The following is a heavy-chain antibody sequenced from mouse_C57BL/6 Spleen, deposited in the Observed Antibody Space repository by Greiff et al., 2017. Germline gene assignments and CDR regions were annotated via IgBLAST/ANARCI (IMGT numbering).Heavy chain of an antibody. CDR1: GFSLTSYG. V-gene: IGHV2-5*01. CDR3: AKKSADYYAMGY. Sequence: VKLVESGPGLVQPSQSLSITCTVSGFSLTSYGVHWVRQSPGKGLEWLGVIWRGGSTDYNAAFMSRLSITKDNSKSQVFFKMNSLQADDTAIYYCAKKSADYYAMGYWGQGTSVTVSS. CDR2: IWRGGST. J-gene: IGHJ4*01.